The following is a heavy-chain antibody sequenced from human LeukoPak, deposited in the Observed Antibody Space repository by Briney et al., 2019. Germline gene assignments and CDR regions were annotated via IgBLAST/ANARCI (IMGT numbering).Heavy chain of an antibody. J-gene: IGHJ4*02. D-gene: IGHD1-26*01. Sequence: SETLSLTCTVSGGSISSSSYYWGWIRQPPGKGLEWIGYIYYSGSTYYNPSLKSRVTISVDTSKNQFSLKLSSVTAADTAVYYCAREPRGSYDLDYWGQGTLVTVSS. CDR3: AREPRGSYDLDY. V-gene: IGHV4-39*07. CDR2: IYYSGST. CDR1: GGSISSSSYY.